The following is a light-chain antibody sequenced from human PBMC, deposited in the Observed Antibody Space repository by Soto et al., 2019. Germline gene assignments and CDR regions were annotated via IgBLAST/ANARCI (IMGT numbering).Light chain of an antibody. CDR3: EQLKTYPST. J-gene: IGKJ5*01. V-gene: IGKV1-9*01. CDR1: QGSGSD. Sequence: IQLTQSPSSLSASVRDRVTITCRASQGSGSDLAWYQQKPGKAPKVLIYAASIWQGGVPSRFSSSGSGTEFTLTISSLQPEDFATYYFEQLKTYPSTYGQGTRLHIK. CDR2: AAS.